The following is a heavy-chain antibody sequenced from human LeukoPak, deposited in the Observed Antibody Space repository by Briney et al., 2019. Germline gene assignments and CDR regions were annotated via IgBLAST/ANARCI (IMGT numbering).Heavy chain of an antibody. J-gene: IGHJ5*02. Sequence: PSQTLSLTCTVSGGSISSGGYYRSWIRQHPGKGLEWIGYIYYSGSTYYNPSLKSRVTISVDTSKSQFSLKLSSVTAADTAVYYCASTVPRDNWFDPWGQETLVTVSS. V-gene: IGHV4-31*03. CDR2: IYYSGST. CDR1: GGSISSGGYY. D-gene: IGHD4-17*01. CDR3: ASTVPRDNWFDP.